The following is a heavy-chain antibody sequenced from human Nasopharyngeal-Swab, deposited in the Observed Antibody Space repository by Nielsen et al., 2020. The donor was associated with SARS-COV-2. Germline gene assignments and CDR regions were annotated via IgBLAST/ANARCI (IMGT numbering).Heavy chain of an antibody. V-gene: IGHV1-18*01. CDR3: AREAGVVTLYGMDV. Sequence: WVRQAPGQGLEWMGWISAYNGNTNYAQKLQGRVTMTTGTSTSTAYMELRSLRSDDTAVYYCAREAGVVTLYGMDVWGQGTTVTVSS. CDR2: ISAYNGNT. J-gene: IGHJ6*02. D-gene: IGHD2-21*02.